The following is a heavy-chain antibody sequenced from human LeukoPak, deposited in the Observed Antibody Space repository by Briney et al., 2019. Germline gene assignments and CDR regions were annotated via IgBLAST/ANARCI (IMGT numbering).Heavy chain of an antibody. CDR1: GFTFSSYW. J-gene: IGHJ4*02. CDR3: ARRALSSGYYPQFDY. CDR2: IKQAGSEK. D-gene: IGHD3-22*01. Sequence: GGSLRLSCAASGFTFSSYWMSWVRQVPGKGLEWVANIKQAGSEKYYVDSVKGPFTIPRDDAENSLYLQMNSLRAEDTALYYCARRALSSGYYPQFDYWGQGTLVTVSS. V-gene: IGHV3-7*01.